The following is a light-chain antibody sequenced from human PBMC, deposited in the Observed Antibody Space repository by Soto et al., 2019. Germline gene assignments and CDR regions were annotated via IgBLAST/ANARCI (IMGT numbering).Light chain of an antibody. Sequence: EIVLTQSPATLSLSPGERATLSCRASQSVSRYLAWYQQKPGQAPRLLIYDASNRATGIPARFSGSGSGTDFTLTISRLEPEDFAVYYCQRRSNWPITFGQGTRLEI. CDR3: QRRSNWPIT. CDR2: DAS. J-gene: IGKJ5*01. V-gene: IGKV3-11*01. CDR1: QSVSRY.